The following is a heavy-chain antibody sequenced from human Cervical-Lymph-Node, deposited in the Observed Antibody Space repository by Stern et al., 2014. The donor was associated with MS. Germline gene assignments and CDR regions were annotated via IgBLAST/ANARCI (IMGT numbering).Heavy chain of an antibody. V-gene: IGHV4-61*03. CDR3: AREECSGGACGWFDS. Sequence: QVQLQESGPGLVKPSETLSLTCTVSGDSVNRGSQYWSWIRQPPGKGLEWVGNIFYSGSTIYNPSLKSRITISIDLSKNHFSLKVRSVTAADTAIYYCAREECSGGACGWFDSWGQGTLVTVSS. J-gene: IGHJ5*01. CDR2: IFYSGST. CDR1: GDSVNRGSQY. D-gene: IGHD2-15*01.